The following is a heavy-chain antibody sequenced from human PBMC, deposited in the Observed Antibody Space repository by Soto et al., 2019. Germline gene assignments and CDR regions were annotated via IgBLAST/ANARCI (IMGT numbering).Heavy chain of an antibody. D-gene: IGHD2-15*01. Sequence: PSQTLSLTCVISGDSVSSSSVAWNWVRQSPSRGLEWLGRTYYRSRWYSDFAVSVRGRIVINADTSKNQFSLQLNSVTPKDTAVYFCARSEEDSDYYYYGLDVWGQGTTVTVSS. V-gene: IGHV6-1*01. CDR1: GDSVSSSSVA. J-gene: IGHJ6*02. CDR2: TYYRSRWYS. CDR3: ARSEEDSDYYYYGLDV.